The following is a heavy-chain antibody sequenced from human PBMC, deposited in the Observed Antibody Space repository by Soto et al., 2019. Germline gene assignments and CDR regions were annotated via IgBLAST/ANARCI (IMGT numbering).Heavy chain of an antibody. D-gene: IGHD2-15*01. CDR2: MNPNSGNT. V-gene: IGHV1-8*01. CDR3: ARAVYCSGGSCYSVNYY. J-gene: IGHJ4*02. CDR1: GYTFTSYD. Sequence: QVQLVQSGAEVKKPGASVKVSCKASGYTFTSYDINWVRQATGQGLEWMGWMNPNSGNTGYAQKFQGRVTMTRNTSLSTAYMELSSLRYEDTAVYYCARAVYCSGGSCYSVNYYWGQGSLVAVSS.